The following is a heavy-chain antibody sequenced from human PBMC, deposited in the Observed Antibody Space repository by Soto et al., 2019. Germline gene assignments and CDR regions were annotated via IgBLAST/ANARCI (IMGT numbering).Heavy chain of an antibody. CDR2: ISGSGGST. CDR3: AILQQLVREARH. D-gene: IGHD6-13*01. J-gene: IGHJ4*02. V-gene: IGHV3-23*01. CDR1: GFTFSSYA. Sequence: GGSLRLSCAASGFTFSSYAMSWVRQAPGKGLEWVSAISGSGGSTYYTDSVKGRFTISRDNSKNTLYLQMNSLRAEDTAVYYCAILQQLVREARHWGQGTLVTVSS.